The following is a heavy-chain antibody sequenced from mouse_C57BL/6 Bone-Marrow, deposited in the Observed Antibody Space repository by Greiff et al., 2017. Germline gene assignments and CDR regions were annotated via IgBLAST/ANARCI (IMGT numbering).Heavy chain of an antibody. J-gene: IGHJ1*03. V-gene: IGHV14-4*01. CDR2: IDPENGDT. CDR3: TTGESYWYFDV. CDR1: GFNIKDDY. Sequence: EVKLQESGAELVRPGASVKLSCTASGFNIKDDYMHWVKQRPEQGLEWIGWIDPENGDTEYASKFQGKATITADTSSNTAYLQLSSLTSEDTAVYYCTTGESYWYFDVWGTGTTVTVSS.